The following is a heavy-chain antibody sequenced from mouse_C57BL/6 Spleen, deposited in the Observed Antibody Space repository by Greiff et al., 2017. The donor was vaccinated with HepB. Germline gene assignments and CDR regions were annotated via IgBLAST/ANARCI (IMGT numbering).Heavy chain of an antibody. CDR2: ISYDGSN. V-gene: IGHV3-6*01. CDR3: AREGGYYVLDY. J-gene: IGHJ2*01. Sequence: EVKLQESGPGLVKPSQSLSLTCSVTGYSITSGYYWNWIRQFPGNKLEWMGYISYDGSNNYNPSLKNRISITRDTSKNQFFLKLNSVTTEDTATYYCAREGGYYVLDYWGQGTTLTVSS. CDR1: GYSITSGYY. D-gene: IGHD2-3*01.